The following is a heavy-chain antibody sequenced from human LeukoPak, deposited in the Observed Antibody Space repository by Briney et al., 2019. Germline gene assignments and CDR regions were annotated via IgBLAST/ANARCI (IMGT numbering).Heavy chain of an antibody. CDR2: IWYDGSKN. V-gene: IGHV3-33*01. CDR3: ARGDYGYFYGMYV. J-gene: IGHJ6*02. CDR1: GFTFSNYG. Sequence: PGRSLRLFCAACGFTFSNYGMHWVRQAPGKGLEWVAVIWYDGSKNYYADSVKGRFTISRDNSKNTLYLQINSLSVEDTAVYYCARGDYGYFYGMYVWGQGTTVTVSS.